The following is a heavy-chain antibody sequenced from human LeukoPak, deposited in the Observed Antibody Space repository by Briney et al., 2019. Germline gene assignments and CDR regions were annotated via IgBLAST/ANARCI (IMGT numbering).Heavy chain of an antibody. V-gene: IGHV4-34*01. CDR2: INHSGST. Sequence: SETLSLTCAVYGGSFSGYYWSWIRQPPGKGLEWIGEINHSGSTNYNPSLKSRVTISVDTSKNQFSLKLSSVTAADTAVYYCASRRYDCVWGSYRYRGVDAFDIWGQGTMVTVSS. CDR3: ASRRYDCVWGSYRYRGVDAFDI. D-gene: IGHD3-16*02. CDR1: GGSFSGYY. J-gene: IGHJ3*02.